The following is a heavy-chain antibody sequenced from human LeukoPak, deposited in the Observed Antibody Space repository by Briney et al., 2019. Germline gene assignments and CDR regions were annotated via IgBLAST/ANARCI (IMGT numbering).Heavy chain of an antibody. D-gene: IGHD1-1*01. V-gene: IGHV3-9*03. CDR3: AIYDPLNGAFDI. CDR2: ISWNSGSI. CDR1: GFTFDDYA. Sequence: PGGSLRLSCAASGFTFDDYAMHWVRQAPGKGLEWVSGISWNSGSIGYADSVKGRFTISRDNAKNSLYLQMSSLRAEDMALYYCAIYDPLNGAFDIWGQGTMVTVSS. J-gene: IGHJ3*02.